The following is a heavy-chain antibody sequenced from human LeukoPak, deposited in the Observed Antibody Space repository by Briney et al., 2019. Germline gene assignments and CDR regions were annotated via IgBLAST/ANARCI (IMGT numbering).Heavy chain of an antibody. D-gene: IGHD3-22*01. CDR1: GGSFSGYY. Sequence: SETLSLTCAVSGGSFSGYYWSWTRQSPGKGLDWIGEINHSGSTNYNPILKSRVTISVDTSKNQFSLKLSSVTAADTAVYYCARVMRNYYDSSGYYFFDHWGQGTLVTVSS. CDR3: ARVMRNYYDSSGYYFFDH. CDR2: INHSGST. J-gene: IGHJ4*02. V-gene: IGHV4-34*01.